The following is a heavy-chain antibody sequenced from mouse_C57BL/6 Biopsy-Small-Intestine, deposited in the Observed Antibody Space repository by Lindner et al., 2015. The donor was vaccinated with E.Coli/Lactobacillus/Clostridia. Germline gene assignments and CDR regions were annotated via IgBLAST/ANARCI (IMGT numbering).Heavy chain of an antibody. J-gene: IGHJ2*02. CDR2: FDPEDGEA. V-gene: IGHV1-83*01. Sequence: SVKVSCKVSGYTITELSMHWVRQAPGKGLEWMGGFDPEDGEAVYAQNFQDRVTVTEDTSIDTAYMVLSSLRSEDTAVYYCATAREGFLEWLSSPYYFDYWGQGTLVTVSS. CDR3: ATAREGFLEWLSSPYYFDY. D-gene: IGHD1-3*01. CDR1: GYTITELS.